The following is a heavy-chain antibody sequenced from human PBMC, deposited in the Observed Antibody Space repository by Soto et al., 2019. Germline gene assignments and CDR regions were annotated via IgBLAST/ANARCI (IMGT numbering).Heavy chain of an antibody. Sequence: SVKLSCKASGGTFSSYAISWVRQAPGQGLEWMGGIIPIFGTSNYAQKFQGRVTITADKSTSTAYMELSSLRSEDTAVYYCARDSSYPERRYYGMDGWGKGNPFTVSA. CDR1: GGTFSSYA. V-gene: IGHV1-69*06. CDR2: IIPIFGTS. D-gene: IGHD1-1*01. J-gene: IGHJ6*04. CDR3: ARDSSYPERRYYGMDG.